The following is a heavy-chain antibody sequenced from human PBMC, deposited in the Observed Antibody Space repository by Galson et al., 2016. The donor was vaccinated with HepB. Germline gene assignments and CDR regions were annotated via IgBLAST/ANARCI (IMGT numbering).Heavy chain of an antibody. J-gene: IGHJ4*02. CDR3: ARYNVDDGDNSFDY. Sequence: SETLSLTCTVSGDSITNHFWTWIRQPPGQRLEWIGYIYHSGSSRYNPSLKSRLTMSADTCKNQFSLRLNSVTAADTAVYYCARYNVDDGDNSFDYWGQGTLVSVSS. CDR2: IYHSGSS. D-gene: IGHD4-17*01. CDR1: GDSITNHF. V-gene: IGHV4-59*11.